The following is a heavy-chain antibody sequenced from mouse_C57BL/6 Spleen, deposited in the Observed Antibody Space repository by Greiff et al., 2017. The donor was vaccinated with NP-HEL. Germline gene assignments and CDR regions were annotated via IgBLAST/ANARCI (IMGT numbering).Heavy chain of an antibody. CDR2: FYPGSGSI. D-gene: IGHD2-1*01. CDR1: GYTFTEYT. CDR3: ARHEDALYYGNPAWFAY. Sequence: QVQLKESGAELVKPGASVKLSCKASGYTFTEYTIHWVKQRSGQGLEWIGWFYPGSGSIKYNEKFKDKATLTADKSSSTVYMELSRLTSEDSAVYFCARHEDALYYGNPAWFAYWGQGTLVTVSA. V-gene: IGHV1-62-2*01. J-gene: IGHJ3*01.